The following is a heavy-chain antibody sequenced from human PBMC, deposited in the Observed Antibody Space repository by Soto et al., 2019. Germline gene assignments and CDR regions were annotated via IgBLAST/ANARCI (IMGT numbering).Heavy chain of an antibody. CDR2: IYYSGST. CDR3: ARDLRAYCGGDCYSLGY. CDR1: GGSISSGGYY. J-gene: IGHJ4*02. D-gene: IGHD2-21*02. Sequence: SETLSLTCTVSGGSISSGGYYWSWIRQHPGKGLEWIGYIYYSGSTYYNPSLKSRVTISVDTSKNQFSLKLSSVTAADTAVYYCARDLRAYCGGDCYSLGYWGQGTLVTVSS. V-gene: IGHV4-31*03.